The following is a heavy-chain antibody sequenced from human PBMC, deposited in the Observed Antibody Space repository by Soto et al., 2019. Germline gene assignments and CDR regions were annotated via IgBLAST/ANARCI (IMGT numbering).Heavy chain of an antibody. CDR1: GYGFTSYW. CDR2: IYPGDSDT. Sequence: PGVFLRVPCKGFGYGFTSYWIGLVRQMPGKGLEWMGIIYPGDSDTRYSPSFQGQVTISADKSISTAYLQWSSLKASDTAMYYCARHPVQEAADYWAKGTRFTV. J-gene: IGHJ4*02. CDR3: ARHPVQEAADY. V-gene: IGHV5-51*01. D-gene: IGHD1-1*01.